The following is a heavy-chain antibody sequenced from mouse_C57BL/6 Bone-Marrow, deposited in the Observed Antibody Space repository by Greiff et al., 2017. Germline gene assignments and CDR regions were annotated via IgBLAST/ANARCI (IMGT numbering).Heavy chain of an antibody. V-gene: IGHV1-55*01. J-gene: IGHJ1*03. Sequence: QVQLQQPGAELVKPGASVKLSCKASGYTFTCYWITWVKQRPGQGLEWIGDIYPGSGSTNYNEKFKSKATLTVDTCSSTAYMQLSSLTSEDSAVCYWARGEYDGGYYLFFDVWGTGAPVTVSS. CDR2: IYPGSGST. CDR1: GYTFTCYW. D-gene: IGHD2-3*01. CDR3: ARGEYDGGYYLFFDV.